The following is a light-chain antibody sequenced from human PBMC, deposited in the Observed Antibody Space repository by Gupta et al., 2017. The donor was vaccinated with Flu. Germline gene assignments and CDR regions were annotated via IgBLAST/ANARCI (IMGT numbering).Light chain of an antibody. CDR3: QQSVITPFT. J-gene: IGKJ3*01. Sequence: DIQMTQSPSSLSASVGDRVTITCRASQSISGYLNWYQHKPGRAPKLLIYAASSLQSGVPSRFSGGASGPDFTLTINSLQPEDFATYYCQQSVITPFTFGHGTKVDIK. V-gene: IGKV1-39*01. CDR1: QSISGY. CDR2: AAS.